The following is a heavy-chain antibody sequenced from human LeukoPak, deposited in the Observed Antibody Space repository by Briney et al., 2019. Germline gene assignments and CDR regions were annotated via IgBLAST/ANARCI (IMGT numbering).Heavy chain of an antibody. Sequence: GASVKVSCKASGYTFSTYSITWVRQAPGQGLEWMGWISGYSGNTNYAQNLQGRVTMTADTSTGTAYMELKSLRSDDTAVYYCARGPPGQLASFYYHYYMDVWGKGSTVTVSS. D-gene: IGHD6-13*01. CDR2: ISGYSGNT. J-gene: IGHJ6*03. CDR3: ARGPPGQLASFYYHYYMDV. CDR1: GYTFSTYS. V-gene: IGHV1-18*01.